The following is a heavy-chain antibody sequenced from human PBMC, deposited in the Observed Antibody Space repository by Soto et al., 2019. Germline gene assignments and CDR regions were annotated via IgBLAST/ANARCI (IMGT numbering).Heavy chain of an antibody. CDR2: FSDGGSNT. Sequence: VQLVESGGGLEQPGGSLRLSCAASGFSFSSYGMNWVRQAPGKGLECVSSFSDGGSNTYYTDSVKGRFTISTDNSKNELFLQMNSLRAEDTAVYYRAIRDSSTWYTRYYFDYWGQVTLVTVSS. CDR3: AIRDSSTWYTRYYFDY. CDR1: GFSFSSYG. J-gene: IGHJ4*02. D-gene: IGHD6-13*01. V-gene: IGHV3-23*04.